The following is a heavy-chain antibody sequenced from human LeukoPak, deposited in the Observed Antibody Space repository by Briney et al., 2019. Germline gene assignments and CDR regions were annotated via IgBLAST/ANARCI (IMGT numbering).Heavy chain of an antibody. CDR1: GFTFSAYG. CDR2: IWYDGSNK. D-gene: IGHD2-2*01. V-gene: IGHV3-33*01. CDR3: AREGAGSYYGNFHH. J-gene: IGHJ1*01. Sequence: GGSLRLSCAASGFTFSAYGMHWVRQAPGKGLEWVAVIWYDGSNKYYADSVKGRFTISRDTSRNTLYLQMNSLRAEDTAVYYCAREGAGSYYGNFHHWGQGTLVTVSS.